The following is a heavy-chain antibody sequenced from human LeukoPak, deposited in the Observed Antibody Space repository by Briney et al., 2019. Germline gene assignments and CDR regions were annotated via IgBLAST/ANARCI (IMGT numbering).Heavy chain of an antibody. CDR2: IWFDGSKQ. Sequence: XCXASGFTFSSHGFHWVRQAPGKGLEWVAAIWFDGSKQFYADSVKGRFTVSRDDSKNTLYLQMNSLRADDTAVYYCARDPQSSMDVWGQGTTVTVSS. J-gene: IGHJ6*02. CDR3: ARDPQSSMDV. CDR1: GFTFSSHG. V-gene: IGHV3-33*01.